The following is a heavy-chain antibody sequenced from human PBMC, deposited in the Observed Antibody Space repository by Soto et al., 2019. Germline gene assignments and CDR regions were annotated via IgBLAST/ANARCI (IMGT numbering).Heavy chain of an antibody. CDR2: MNPNSGNT. D-gene: IGHD3-3*01. CDR1: GYTFTSYD. CDR3: ARVYYEFWSGSIPYMDV. J-gene: IGHJ6*03. V-gene: IGHV1-8*01. Sequence: RPSVKVSCKASGYTFTSYDINWVRQATGQGLEWMGCMNPNSGNTGYAQKFQGRVTMTRNTSISTAYMELSSLRSEDTAVYYCARVYYEFWSGSIPYMDVWGKGTTVTVSS.